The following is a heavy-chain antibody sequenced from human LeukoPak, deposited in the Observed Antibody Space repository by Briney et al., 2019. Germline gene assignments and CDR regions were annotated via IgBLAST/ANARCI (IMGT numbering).Heavy chain of an antibody. D-gene: IGHD6-6*01. V-gene: IGHV3-48*03. CDR3: ARDTYSSFS. Sequence: GGSLRLSCAASGFIFSSYQMNWVRQAPGKGLEWIAYISSGGGTIYYADSVKGRFTISRDNAKNSLYLQMNSLRAEDTAVYYCARDTYSSFSWGQGTLVTVSS. CDR2: ISSGGGTI. J-gene: IGHJ5*02. CDR1: GFIFSSYQ.